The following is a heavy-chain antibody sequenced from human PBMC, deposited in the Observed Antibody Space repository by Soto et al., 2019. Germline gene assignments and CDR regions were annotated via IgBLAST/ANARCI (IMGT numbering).Heavy chain of an antibody. CDR2: SYYNGTT. V-gene: IGHV4-31*03. CDR3: TRDAPLWFGELSQ. D-gene: IGHD3-10*01. CDR1: GGSIRSPNVS. Sequence: QVQLQESGPGLVKPSQTLSLTYTVIGGSIRSPNVSWSLIRQHPGKGPEWIGNSYYNGTTTYSPSLESRLTISLDPSKNQFSLTLKSVTAADTAVYYCTRDAPLWFGELSQWGHATLVTVSS. J-gene: IGHJ4*01.